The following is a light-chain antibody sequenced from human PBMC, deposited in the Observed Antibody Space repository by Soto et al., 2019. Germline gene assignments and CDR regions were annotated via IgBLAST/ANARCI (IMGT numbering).Light chain of an antibody. Sequence: QSVLTQPPSVSGSPGQSVTISCTGTSSDVGSYNRVSWYQQPPGTAPKLMIYEVSNRPSGVPDRFSGSKSGNTASLTISGLQAEDEAEYCCSSYTNNITLVFGGGTQLTVL. CDR3: SSYTNNITLV. CDR1: SSDVGSYNR. CDR2: EVS. V-gene: IGLV2-18*02. J-gene: IGLJ2*01.